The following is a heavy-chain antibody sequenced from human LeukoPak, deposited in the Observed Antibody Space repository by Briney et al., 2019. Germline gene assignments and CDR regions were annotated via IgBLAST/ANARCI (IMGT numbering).Heavy chain of an antibody. CDR1: GVSISSGDYY. CDR2: IYYSGST. V-gene: IGHV4-30-4*01. D-gene: IGHD3-9*01. CDR3: ARGAYDILTGYYRQGWFDP. Sequence: SETLSLTCTVSGVSISSGDYYWSWLRQPPGKGLEWIGYIYYSGSTYYNPSLKSRVTISVDTSKNQFSLKLSSVTAADTAVYYCARGAYDILTGYYRQGWFDPWGQGTLVTVSS. J-gene: IGHJ5*02.